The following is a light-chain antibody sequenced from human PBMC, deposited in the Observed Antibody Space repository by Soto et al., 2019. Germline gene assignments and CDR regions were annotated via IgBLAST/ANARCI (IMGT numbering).Light chain of an antibody. CDR2: DVS. V-gene: IGLV2-14*01. CDR1: SSDVGGYNY. J-gene: IGLJ3*02. Sequence: QSALTQAASVSGSPGQSITISCTGTSSDVGGYNYVSWYQQHPGKAPKLMIYDVSNRPSGVSNRFSGSKSGNTASLTISGLQAEDEADYYCSSYTSYSTLVFGGGTKVTVL. CDR3: SSYTSYSTLV.